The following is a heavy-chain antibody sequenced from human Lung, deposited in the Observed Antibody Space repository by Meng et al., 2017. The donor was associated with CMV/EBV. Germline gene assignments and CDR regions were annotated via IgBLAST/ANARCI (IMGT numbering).Heavy chain of an antibody. D-gene: IGHD2-2*02. CDR1: GYTFSGFF. J-gene: IGHJ4*02. CDR3: ARGIPDY. V-gene: IGHV1-2*02. Sequence: ASVKVSCKASGYTFSGFFMHWLRQAPDRGLEWMGWINTHTGHTEYAQRFQGRLTMTRDTSISTAYMELSRLTSDDTATFYCARGIPDYWGQGTLVTVSS. CDR2: INTHTGHT.